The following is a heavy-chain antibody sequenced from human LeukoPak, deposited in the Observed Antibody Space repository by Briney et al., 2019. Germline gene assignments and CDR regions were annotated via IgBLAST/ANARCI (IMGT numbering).Heavy chain of an antibody. V-gene: IGHV4-4*02. Sequence: PSETLSLTCAVSGGSISSSNWWSWVRQPPGKGLEWIGEIYHSGSTNYNPSLKSRVTISVDKSKNQFSLKLSSVTAADTAVYYCARHESSGVYYFDYWGQGTLVTVSS. J-gene: IGHJ4*02. CDR2: IYHSGST. CDR3: ARHESSGVYYFDY. D-gene: IGHD3-22*01. CDR1: GGSISSSNW.